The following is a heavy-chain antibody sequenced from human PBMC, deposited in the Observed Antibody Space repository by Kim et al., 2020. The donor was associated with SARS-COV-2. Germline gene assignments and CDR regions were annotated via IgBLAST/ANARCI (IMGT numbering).Heavy chain of an antibody. CDR2: IIPIFGTA. V-gene: IGHV1-69*13. J-gene: IGHJ5*02. Sequence: SVKVSCKASGGTFSSYAISWVRQAPGQGPEWMGGIIPIFGTANYAQKFQGRVTITADESTSTAYMELSSLRSEDTAVYYCARAHVDYDFWSGYYLPNWFDPWGQGTLVTVSS. D-gene: IGHD3-3*01. CDR3: ARAHVDYDFWSGYYLPNWFDP. CDR1: GGTFSSYA.